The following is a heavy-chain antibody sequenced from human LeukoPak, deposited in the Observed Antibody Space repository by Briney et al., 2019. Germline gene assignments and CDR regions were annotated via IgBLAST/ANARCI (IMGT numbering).Heavy chain of an antibody. CDR2: IYHSGST. V-gene: IGHV4-39*07. D-gene: IGHD6-13*01. CDR3: ARDGEVLSSSWFWFDP. CDR1: RGSISSDSYY. J-gene: IGHJ5*02. Sequence: SETLSLTCTVSRGSISSDSYYWGWIRQPPGKGLEWIGNIYHSGSTYYNPSLKSRVTISVDTSKNQFSLKLSSVTAADTAVYYCARDGEVLSSSWFWFDPWGQGTLVTVSS.